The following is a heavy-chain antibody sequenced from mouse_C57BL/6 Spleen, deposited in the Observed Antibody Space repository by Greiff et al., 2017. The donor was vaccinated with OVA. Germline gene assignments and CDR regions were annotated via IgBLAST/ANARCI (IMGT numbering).Heavy chain of an antibody. D-gene: IGHD2-12*01. CDR3: AIPYTAYAMAY. J-gene: IGHJ4*01. CDR1: GYAFSSYW. Sequence: VHLVESGAELVKPGASVKISCKASGYAFSSYWMNWVKQRPGKGLEWIGQIYPGDGDTNYNGKFKGKATLTADKSSSTAYMQLSSLTSEDSAVYFVAIPYTAYAMAYGVKEPQSPSPQ. V-gene: IGHV1-80*01. CDR2: IYPGDGDT.